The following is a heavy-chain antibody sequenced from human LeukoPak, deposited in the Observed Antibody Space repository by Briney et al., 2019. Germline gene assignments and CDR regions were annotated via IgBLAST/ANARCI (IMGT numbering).Heavy chain of an antibody. CDR3: ARLYCTNGVCYAYFDY. CDR1: GFTFSDYY. CDR2: IKQDGSEK. Sequence: GGSLRLSCAASGFTFSDYYMSWVRQAPGKGLEWVANIKQDGSEKYYVDSVKGRFTISRDNAKNSLYLQMNSLRAEDTAVYYCARLYCTNGVCYAYFDYWGQGTLVTVSS. V-gene: IGHV3-7*01. J-gene: IGHJ4*02. D-gene: IGHD2-8*01.